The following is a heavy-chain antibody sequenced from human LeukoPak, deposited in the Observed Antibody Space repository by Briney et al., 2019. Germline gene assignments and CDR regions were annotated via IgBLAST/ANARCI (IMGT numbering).Heavy chain of an antibody. V-gene: IGHV1-69*04. J-gene: IGHJ4*02. CDR1: GGTFSSYA. CDR2: IIPILGIA. CDR3: ARDRDCSGGSCYSGY. Sequence: SVTVSCKASGGTFSSYAISWVRQAPGQGLEWMGRIIPILGIANYAQKFQGRVTITADKSTSTAYMELSSLRSEDTAVYYCARDRDCSGGSCYSGYWGQGTLVTVSS. D-gene: IGHD2-15*01.